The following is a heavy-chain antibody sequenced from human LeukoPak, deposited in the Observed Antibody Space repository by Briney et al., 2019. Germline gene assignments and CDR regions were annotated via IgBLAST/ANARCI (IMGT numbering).Heavy chain of an antibody. J-gene: IGHJ3*02. V-gene: IGHV3-48*01. D-gene: IGHD3-22*01. CDR3: ARERPPPGYYYDSSGYYIDAFDI. CDR2: ISGSGTSI. CDR1: GFIFSSYS. Sequence: GGSLRLSCTASGFIFSSYSMNWVRQAPGKRLEWVSYISGSGTSIYYADSVKGRFTISRDNSKNTLYLQMNSLRAEDTAVYYCARERPPPGYYYDSSGYYIDAFDIWGQGTMVTVSS.